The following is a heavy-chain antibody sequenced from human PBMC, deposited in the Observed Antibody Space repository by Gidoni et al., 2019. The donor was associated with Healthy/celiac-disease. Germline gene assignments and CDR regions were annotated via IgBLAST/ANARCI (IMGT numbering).Heavy chain of an antibody. CDR1: GYTFTSYA. Sequence: QVQLVQSGAEVKKPGASVKVSCKASGYTFTSYAMHWVRQAPGQRLEWMGWINAGNGNTKYSQKFQGRVTITRDTSASTAYMELSSLRSEDTAVYYCARGYSSSSFFRYWGQGTLVTVSS. CDR2: INAGNGNT. J-gene: IGHJ4*02. CDR3: ARGYSSSSFFRY. D-gene: IGHD6-6*01. V-gene: IGHV1-3*01.